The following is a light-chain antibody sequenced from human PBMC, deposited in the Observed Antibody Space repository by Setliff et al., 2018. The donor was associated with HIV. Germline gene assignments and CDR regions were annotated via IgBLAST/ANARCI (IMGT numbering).Light chain of an antibody. V-gene: IGLV2-11*01. CDR1: SSDVGAYNY. Sequence: QSVLTQPRSVSGSPGQSVTISCTGTSSDVGAYNYVSWYQQHPGKAPKLMIYDVTKRPSGVPDRFSGSKSANTASLTISGLQAEDEADYYCSSYAGNFLLVFGIGTKATVL. CDR3: SSYAGNFLLV. J-gene: IGLJ1*01. CDR2: DVT.